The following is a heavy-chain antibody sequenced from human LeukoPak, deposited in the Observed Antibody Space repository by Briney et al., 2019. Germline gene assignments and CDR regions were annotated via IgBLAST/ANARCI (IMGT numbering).Heavy chain of an antibody. Sequence: ASVKVSCKASGYRFTTYGISWLRQALGQGLVWMGWVSANSGETNYAQTFRDRVTLTTDTSTSTAYIELRSLTSDDTAVYYCARDWESDARTITDRWGQGTLVTVSS. CDR2: VSANSGET. CDR1: GYRFTTYG. V-gene: IGHV1-18*01. J-gene: IGHJ5*02. CDR3: ARDWESDARTITDR. D-gene: IGHD5-12*01.